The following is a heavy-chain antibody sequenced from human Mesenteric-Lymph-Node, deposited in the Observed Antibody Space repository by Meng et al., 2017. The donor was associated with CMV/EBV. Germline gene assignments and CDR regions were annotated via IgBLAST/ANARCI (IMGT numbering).Heavy chain of an antibody. Sequence: LSLTCAASGLSVSANYMTWVRQAPGKGLEWVSAISGSGGSTYYADSVKGRFTISRDNSKNTLYLQMNSLRAEDTAVYYCAKEWRSSGWYGDYWGQGTLVTVSS. V-gene: IGHV3-23*01. CDR2: ISGSGGST. CDR1: GLSVSANY. J-gene: IGHJ4*02. CDR3: AKEWRSSGWYGDY. D-gene: IGHD6-19*01.